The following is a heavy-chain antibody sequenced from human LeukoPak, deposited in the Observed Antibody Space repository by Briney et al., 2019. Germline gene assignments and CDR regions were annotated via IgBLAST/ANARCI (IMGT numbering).Heavy chain of an antibody. CDR2: ISAYNGNT. CDR1: GYTFTSYG. D-gene: IGHD3-22*01. J-gene: IGHJ5*02. V-gene: IGHV1-18*01. CDR3: ARVDYYDSSGYLRRGFDP. Sequence: GASVKVSCKASGYTFTSYGISWVRQAPGQGLEWMGWISAYNGNTNYAQKLQGRVTMTTDTSTSTAYMGLRSLRSDDTAVYYCARVDYYDSSGYLRRGFDPWGQGTLVTVSS.